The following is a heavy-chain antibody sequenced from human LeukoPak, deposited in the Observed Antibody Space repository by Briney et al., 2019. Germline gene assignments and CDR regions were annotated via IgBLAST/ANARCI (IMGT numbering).Heavy chain of an antibody. CDR3: ARAEGYCSSTSCYWWFDP. CDR2: IWYDGSNK. J-gene: IGHJ5*02. V-gene: IGHV3-33*01. CDR1: GFTFSSYG. Sequence: GGSLRLSCVASGFTFSSYGMHWVRQAPGRGLEWVAVIWYDGSNKYYADSVKGRFTISRDNSKNTLYLQMNSLRAEDTAVYYCARAEGYCSSTSCYWWFDPWGQGTLVTVSS. D-gene: IGHD2-2*01.